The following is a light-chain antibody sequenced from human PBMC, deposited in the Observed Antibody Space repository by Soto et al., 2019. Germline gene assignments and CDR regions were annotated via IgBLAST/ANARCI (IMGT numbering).Light chain of an antibody. V-gene: IGLV2-14*01. CDR1: SSDGGGYNY. Sequence: QSALTQPASVSGSPGQSITISCTGTSSDGGGYNYVSWYQQHPGKAPKVMIYEVSNRPSGVSNRFSGSKSGNTASLTISGLQAEDEADYYCSSYTSSSTYVFGPGTKVTVL. CDR2: EVS. J-gene: IGLJ1*01. CDR3: SSYTSSSTYV.